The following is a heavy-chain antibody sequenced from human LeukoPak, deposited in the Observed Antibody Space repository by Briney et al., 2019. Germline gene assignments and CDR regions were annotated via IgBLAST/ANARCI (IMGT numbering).Heavy chain of an antibody. D-gene: IGHD4-17*01. CDR2: IYYSGST. Sequence: PSETLSLTCTVSGGSISSGDYYWSWIRQPPGKGLEWIGYIYYSGSTYYNPSLKSRVTISVDASKNQFSLKLSSVTAADTAVYYCASHGDPGYFQHWGQGTLVTVSS. V-gene: IGHV4-30-4*01. CDR3: ASHGDPGYFQH. J-gene: IGHJ1*01. CDR1: GGSISSGDYY.